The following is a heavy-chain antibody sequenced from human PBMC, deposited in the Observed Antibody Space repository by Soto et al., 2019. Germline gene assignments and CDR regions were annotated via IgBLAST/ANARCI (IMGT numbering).Heavy chain of an antibody. D-gene: IGHD6-19*01. Sequence: QVHLVQSGAEVKKPGASVKVSCKASSYTFTNFGISWVRQAPGQGLEWMGWISAYSGNTNYAQKFQGRVTMTTDTSTSTAYKELRSLRSDDTAVYYCARDLGIAVADIRGIPFDYWGQGTLVTVSS. V-gene: IGHV1-18*01. CDR3: ARDLGIAVADIRGIPFDY. J-gene: IGHJ4*02. CDR2: ISAYSGNT. CDR1: SYTFTNFG.